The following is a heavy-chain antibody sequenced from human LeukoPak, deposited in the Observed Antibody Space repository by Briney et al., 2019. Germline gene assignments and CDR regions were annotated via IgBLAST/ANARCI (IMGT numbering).Heavy chain of an antibody. J-gene: IGHJ6*03. CDR1: ADTFSRYA. V-gene: IGHV1-69*06. CDR2: IIPKFGTA. Sequence: GASVKVSCKASADTFSRYAISWVRQAPGQGLEWMGRIIPKFGTAKYAQRFRGRVTITADKSTTTAYMELSSLRSGDTAVYYCARAIYYDVMTGYYDYYSYYMDVWGDGTTVTVSS. D-gene: IGHD3-9*01. CDR3: ARAIYYDVMTGYYDYYSYYMDV.